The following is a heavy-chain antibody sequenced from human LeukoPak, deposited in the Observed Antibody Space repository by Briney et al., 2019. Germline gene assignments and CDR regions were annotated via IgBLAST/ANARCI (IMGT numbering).Heavy chain of an antibody. V-gene: IGHV1-2*02. D-gene: IGHD1-26*01. CDR1: GYTFTGYY. CDR3: ARVSGSYGFDY. CDR2: INPNSGGT. J-gene: IGHJ4*02. Sequence: ASVKVSCKASGYTFTGYYMHWVRRASGQGLEWMGWINPNSGGTNYAQKFQGRVTMTRDTSISTAYMELSRLRSDDTAVYYCARVSGSYGFDYWGQGTLVTVSS.